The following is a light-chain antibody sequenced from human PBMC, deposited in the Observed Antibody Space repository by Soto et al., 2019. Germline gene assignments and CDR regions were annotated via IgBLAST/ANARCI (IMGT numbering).Light chain of an antibody. CDR2: WAS. CDR3: QQYYSTPVT. J-gene: IGKJ4*01. V-gene: IGKV4-1*01. CDR1: QSALYSSNNKNY. Sequence: DIVMPQSPDSLAVSLGERATINCKSSQSALYSSNNKNYLAWYQQKPGQPPKLLIYWASTRESGVPDRFSGSGSVTDFTLAISSLQAEDVAVYYCQQYYSTPVTFGGGTKVEIK.